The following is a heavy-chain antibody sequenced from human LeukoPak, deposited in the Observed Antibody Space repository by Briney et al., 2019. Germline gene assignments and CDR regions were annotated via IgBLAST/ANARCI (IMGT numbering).Heavy chain of an antibody. CDR2: IYYSGST. CDR3: ARFGVATTFDY. V-gene: IGHV4-30-4*01. Sequence: SQTLSLTCNVSGASISSGDYYWSWIRQPPGKGLEWIGYIYYSGSTYYNPSLKSRVTISVDTSKNQFSLKLNSVTAADTAVYYCARFGVATTFDYWGQGTLVTVSS. J-gene: IGHJ4*02. CDR1: GASISSGDYY. D-gene: IGHD5-12*01.